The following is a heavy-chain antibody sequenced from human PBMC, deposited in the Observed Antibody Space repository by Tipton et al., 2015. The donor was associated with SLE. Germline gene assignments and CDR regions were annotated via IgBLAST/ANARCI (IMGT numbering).Heavy chain of an antibody. CDR3: ARGGFGELSY. CDR1: GGSISSYY. J-gene: IGHJ4*02. D-gene: IGHD3-10*01. V-gene: IGHV4-4*08. CDR2: IYTSGST. Sequence: TLSLTCTVSGGSISSYYWSWTRQPPGKGLEWIGYIYTSGSTNYNPSLKSRVTISVDTSKNQFSLQLSSVTAADTAVYYCARGGFGELSYWGQGTLVTVSS.